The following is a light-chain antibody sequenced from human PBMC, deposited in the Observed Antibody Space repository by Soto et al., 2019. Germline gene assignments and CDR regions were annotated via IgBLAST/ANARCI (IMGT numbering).Light chain of an antibody. V-gene: IGLV2-8*01. Sequence: QSVLTQPPSASGSPGQSVTISCTGTSSDVGGYNYVSWYQQHPGKAPKLMIYEVSKRPPGVPDRFSGSKSGNMASLTVSGLQAEDEADYYCSSYAGSNNYVFGTGTKVTVL. CDR3: SSYAGSNNYV. J-gene: IGLJ1*01. CDR1: SSDVGGYNY. CDR2: EVS.